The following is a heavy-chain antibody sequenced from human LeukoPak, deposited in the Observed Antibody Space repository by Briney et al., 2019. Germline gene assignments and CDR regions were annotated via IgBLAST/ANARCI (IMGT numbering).Heavy chain of an antibody. CDR3: ARATLRADAFDI. Sequence: PGGSLRLSCAASGFTFSSYSMNWVRQAPGKGLEWVSSISSSSSYIYYADSVKGRFTISRDNAKNSLYLQMNSLRAEDTAVYYCARATLRADAFDIWGQGTMVTVSS. CDR2: ISSSSSYI. CDR1: GFTFSSYS. V-gene: IGHV3-21*01. J-gene: IGHJ3*02.